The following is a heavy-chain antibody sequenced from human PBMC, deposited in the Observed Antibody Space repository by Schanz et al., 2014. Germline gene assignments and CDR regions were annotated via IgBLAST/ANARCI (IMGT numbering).Heavy chain of an antibody. CDR2: IKQDGSEK. J-gene: IGHJ4*02. CDR1: GFIFDDYT. CDR3: ARGVRIDY. D-gene: IGHD3-3*01. Sequence: EVQLVESGGGLVQPGGSLRLSCAASGFIFDDYTMHWVRQPPGKGLEWVANIKQDGSEKYYVDSVKGRFTISRDNAKNSLYLQMNSLTAEDTTVYYCARGVRIDYWGQGTLVTVSS. V-gene: IGHV3-7*01.